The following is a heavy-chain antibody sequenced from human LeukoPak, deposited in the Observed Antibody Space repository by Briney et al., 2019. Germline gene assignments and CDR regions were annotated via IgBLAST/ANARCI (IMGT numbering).Heavy chain of an antibody. CDR1: GFTVSGNY. J-gene: IGHJ4*02. CDR3: VRSGTRYLVYFDY. D-gene: IGHD1-26*01. Sequence: GGSLRLSCAASGFTVSGNYMSWVRQAPGKGLEWVSVLYTGGGTYYADSVKGRFTISRDNSKNTLYLQMNSLRAEDTAVYYCVRSGTRYLVYFDYWGQGTLVTVSS. V-gene: IGHV3-53*01. CDR2: LYTGGGT.